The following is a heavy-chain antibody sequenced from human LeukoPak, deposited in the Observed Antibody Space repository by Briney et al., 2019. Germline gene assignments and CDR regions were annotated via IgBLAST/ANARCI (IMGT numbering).Heavy chain of an antibody. CDR2: IKPDGSDE. CDR1: GFFFSNYW. J-gene: IGHJ4*02. CDR3: ARGLLSFDY. Sequence: GGSLRLSCAASGFFFSNYWMSWVRQAPGKGLEWVAYIKPDGSDEYYVDSVKGRFTISRDNAKNSLYLQMNSLRAEDTAVYYCARGLLSFDYWGQGTLDTVSS. V-gene: IGHV3-7*04.